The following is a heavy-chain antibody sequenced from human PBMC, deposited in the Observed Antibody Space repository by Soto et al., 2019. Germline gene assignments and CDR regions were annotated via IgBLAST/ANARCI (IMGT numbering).Heavy chain of an antibody. D-gene: IGHD3-10*01. Sequence: ASVKASCKASGYTFTSYGISWVRQAPGQGLEWMGWISAYNGNTNYAQKLQGRVTMTTDTSTGTAYMELRSLRSDDTAVYYCARDKDGSGSYYNVLYYYYYGMDVWGQGTTVTVSS. CDR2: ISAYNGNT. J-gene: IGHJ6*02. CDR1: GYTFTSYG. CDR3: ARDKDGSGSYYNVLYYYYYGMDV. V-gene: IGHV1-18*01.